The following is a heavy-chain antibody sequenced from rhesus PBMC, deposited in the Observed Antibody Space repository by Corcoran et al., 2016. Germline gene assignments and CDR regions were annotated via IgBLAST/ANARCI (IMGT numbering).Heavy chain of an antibody. CDR3: ARGRLAATGNYFDL. CDR1: GGSISDSYR. CDR2: IYGSSTST. D-gene: IGHD4-29*01. V-gene: IGHV4S10*01. J-gene: IGHJ2*01. Sequence: QVQLQESGPGVVKPSETLSITCAVSGGSISDSYRWSWIRQPPGKGLEWIGYIYGSSTSTNYNPSLKSRVTISKDTSKNQFSLKLSSVTAADTAVYYCARGRLAATGNYFDLWGPGTPITISS.